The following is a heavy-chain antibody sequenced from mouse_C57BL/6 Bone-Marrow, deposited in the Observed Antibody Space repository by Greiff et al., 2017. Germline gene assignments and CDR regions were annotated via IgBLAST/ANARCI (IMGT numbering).Heavy chain of an antibody. J-gene: IGHJ4*01. Sequence: EVQLQQSGAELVRPGASVKLSCTASGFNIKDDYMHWVQQRPEQSLEWIGRIDPEDGDTAYAPQFQGKATMTADTSSNTAYLQLSSLTSEDTAVYYCTTRFGYYGRYYAMDYWGQGTSVTVSS. CDR2: IDPEDGDT. CDR1: GFNIKDDY. D-gene: IGHD1-1*01. CDR3: TTRFGYYGRYYAMDY. V-gene: IGHV14-1*01.